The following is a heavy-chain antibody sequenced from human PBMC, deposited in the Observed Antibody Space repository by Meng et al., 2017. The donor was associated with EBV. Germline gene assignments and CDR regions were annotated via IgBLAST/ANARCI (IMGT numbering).Heavy chain of an antibody. CDR3: ARERPGGMATTPYFDY. CDR2: IIPILGIA. Sequence: QVQLVQAGAEVKKPGSPVKVAWKASGGTFSSSAFRWVRKAPGQGLEWMGGIIPILGIANYAQKFQGRVTITADKSTSTAYMELSSLRSEDTAVYYCARERPGGMATTPYFDYWGQGTLVTVSS. D-gene: IGHD5-24*01. CDR1: GGTFSSSA. V-gene: IGHV1-69*10. J-gene: IGHJ4*02.